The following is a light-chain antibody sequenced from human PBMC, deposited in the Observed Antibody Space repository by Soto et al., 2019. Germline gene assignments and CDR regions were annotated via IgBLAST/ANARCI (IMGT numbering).Light chain of an antibody. J-gene: IGKJ1*01. CDR1: QSISSNY. CDR2: GAS. Sequence: EIVLTQSPGTLSVSPGERATLSCRASQSISSNYLAWYQQKPGQAPSLLIYGASSRATGITDRFSGSGSGTDFTLTISSLEPEDSAIYYCQQYGSWTFGQGTKVEIK. CDR3: QQYGSWT. V-gene: IGKV3-20*01.